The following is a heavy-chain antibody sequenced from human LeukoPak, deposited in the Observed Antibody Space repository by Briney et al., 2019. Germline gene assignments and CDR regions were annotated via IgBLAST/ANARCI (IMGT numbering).Heavy chain of an antibody. Sequence: PGGSLRLSCAASGFTFSSYGMGWVRQAPGKGLEWVSAISGSGGSTYYADSVKGRFTISRDNSKNTLYLQMNSLRAEDTAVYYCARDKHIVVVTAISTEIDYWGQGTLVTVSS. J-gene: IGHJ4*02. CDR1: GFTFSSYG. CDR2: ISGSGGST. V-gene: IGHV3-23*01. D-gene: IGHD2-21*02. CDR3: ARDKHIVVVTAISTEIDY.